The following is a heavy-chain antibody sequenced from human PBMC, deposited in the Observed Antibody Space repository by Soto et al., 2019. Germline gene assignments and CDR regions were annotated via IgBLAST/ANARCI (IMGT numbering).Heavy chain of an antibody. D-gene: IGHD6-6*01. CDR3: ASSSSSVVAVALAVDY. CDR2: ISYDGSNK. V-gene: IGHV3-30-3*01. J-gene: IGHJ4*02. Sequence: QVQLVESGGGVVQPGRSLRLSCAASGFTFSSYAMHWVRQAPGKGLEWVAVISYDGSNKYYADSVKGRFTISRDNSKNTLYLQMNSLRAEDTAVYYCASSSSSVVAVALAVDYWGQGTLVTVSS. CDR1: GFTFSSYA.